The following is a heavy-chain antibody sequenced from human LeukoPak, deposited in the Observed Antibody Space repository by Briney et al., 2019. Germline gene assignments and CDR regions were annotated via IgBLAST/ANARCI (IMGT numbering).Heavy chain of an antibody. CDR2: IRSKAYGGTT. D-gene: IGHD3-10*01. J-gene: IGHJ4*02. Sequence: GGSLRLSCTASGFTFGDYAMSWVRQAPGKGLEWVGFIRSKAYGGTTEYAASVKGRFTISRDDSKSIAYLQMNSLKTEDTAVYXXXXXXXXXVTQYYFDYWGQGTLVTVSS. V-gene: IGHV3-49*04. CDR1: GFTFGDYA. CDR3: XXXXXXXVTQYYFDY.